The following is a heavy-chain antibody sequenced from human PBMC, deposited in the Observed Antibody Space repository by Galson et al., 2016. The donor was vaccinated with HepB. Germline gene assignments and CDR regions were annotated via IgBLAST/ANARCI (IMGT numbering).Heavy chain of an antibody. Sequence: SLRLSCAASGFIFSVYNMNWARQAPGKGLEWISWITSSSHTMYYSDSVKGRFTISRDNAKNSLYLEMNSLRDEDTAVYYCARDDHFRLGYWGQGTLVTVSS. CDR2: ITSSSHTM. V-gene: IGHV3-48*02. D-gene: IGHD3-3*02. CDR1: GFIFSVYN. J-gene: IGHJ4*02. CDR3: ARDDHFRLGY.